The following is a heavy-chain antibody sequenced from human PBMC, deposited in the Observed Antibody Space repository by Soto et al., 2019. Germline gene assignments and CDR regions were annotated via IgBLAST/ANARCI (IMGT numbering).Heavy chain of an antibody. CDR3: ASHTFGYRPSYYYYGMDV. Sequence: GASVKVSCKASGGTFSSYAISWVRQAPGQGLEWMGGIIPIFGTANYAQKFQGRVTITADESTGTAYMELSSLRSEDTAVYYCASHTFGYRPSYYYYGMDVWGQGTTVTVSS. CDR2: IIPIFGTA. J-gene: IGHJ6*02. V-gene: IGHV1-69*13. D-gene: IGHD3-16*01. CDR1: GGTFSSYA.